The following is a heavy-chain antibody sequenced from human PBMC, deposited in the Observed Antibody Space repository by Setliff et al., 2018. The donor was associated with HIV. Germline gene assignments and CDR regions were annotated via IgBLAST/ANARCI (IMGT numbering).Heavy chain of an antibody. V-gene: IGHV4-38-2*02. J-gene: IGHJ4*02. CDR1: SYSISSVHS. CDR2: MHHSENT. CDR3: AKEGGYCSGTTCFGFDY. D-gene: IGHD2-2*01. Sequence: SETLSLTCDVSSYSISSVHSWGWIRQPPGKRLEWIGTMHHSENTHYKPSLKGRVTVSLDTSKKQLSLKLRSVTAADTAVYYCAKEGGYCSGTTCFGFDYWGQGTLVTVSS.